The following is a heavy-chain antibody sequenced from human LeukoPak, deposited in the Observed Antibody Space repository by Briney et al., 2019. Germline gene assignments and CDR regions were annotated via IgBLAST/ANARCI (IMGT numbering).Heavy chain of an antibody. D-gene: IGHD1-1*01. CDR3: TKTVGGNWSFDY. V-gene: IGHV3-23*01. J-gene: IGHJ4*02. CDR2: ISGSGGST. CDR1: GFTFSSYA. Sequence: GGSLRLSCAASGFTFSSYAMSWVRQAPGRGLEWVSAISGSGGSTYYADSVKGRFTISRDNSKNTLYLQMNSLRVEDTAIYYCTKTVGGNWSFDYWGRGTLVTVAS.